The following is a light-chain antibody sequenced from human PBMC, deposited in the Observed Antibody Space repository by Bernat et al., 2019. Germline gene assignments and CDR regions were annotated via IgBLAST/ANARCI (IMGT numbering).Light chain of an antibody. CDR1: QSIDTS. V-gene: IGKV1-39*01. CDR2: YTS. Sequence: DIQMTQSPSSLSASVGDRVTITCRASQSIDTSLNWYQQKPGQGPHLLIYYTSIPKRGVPSRFRGSGSGTEFTLTISNIQPEDLATYVCQQGYSLPPTFGHGTKVQF. CDR3: QQGYSLPPT. J-gene: IGKJ1*01.